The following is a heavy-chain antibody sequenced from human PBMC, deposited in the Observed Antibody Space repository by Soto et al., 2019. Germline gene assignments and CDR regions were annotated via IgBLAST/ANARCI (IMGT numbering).Heavy chain of an antibody. CDR2: IYWDDDK. CDR1: GFSLSTSGVG. D-gene: IGHD2-2*01. Sequence: QITFKESGPTLVKPTQTLTLTCTFSGFSLSTSGVGVGWIRQPPGKALEWLALIYWDDDKRYSPSLKSRLTITKDTSKNQVVLTLTNMAPVDTATYSCAHTDCISTSCSHPNNWFYPCGQGTLVTFSA. V-gene: IGHV2-5*02. J-gene: IGHJ5*02. CDR3: AHTDCISTSCSHPNNWFYP.